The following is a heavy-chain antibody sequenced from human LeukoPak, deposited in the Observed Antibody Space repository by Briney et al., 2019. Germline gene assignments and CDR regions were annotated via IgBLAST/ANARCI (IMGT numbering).Heavy chain of an antibody. CDR3: ARGQKGYYDSSGYYYRFDY. CDR1: GGTFSSYA. CDR2: IIPIFGTA. D-gene: IGHD3-22*01. V-gene: IGHV1-69*06. J-gene: IGHJ4*02. Sequence: GASVKVSCKASGGTFSSYAISWVRQAPGQGLEWMGGIIPIFGTANYAQKFQGRVTITADKSTSTAYMELSSLRSEDTAVYYCARGQKGYYDSSGYYYRFDYWGQGTLVTVSS.